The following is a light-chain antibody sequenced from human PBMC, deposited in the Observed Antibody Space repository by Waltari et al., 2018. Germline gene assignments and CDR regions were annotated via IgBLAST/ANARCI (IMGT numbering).Light chain of an antibody. CDR1: ILRVYY. J-gene: IGLJ2*01. CDR3: SSRDSSGDVI. Sequence: SSELPQDPAVSVALGQTVRITCQGDILRVYYPNWCQQKPGQAPLLVIYGKNNRPSGIPDRFSASTSGSTASLTITGAQAEDEAHYYCSSRDSSGDVIFGGGTKLTVL. V-gene: IGLV3-19*01. CDR2: GKN.